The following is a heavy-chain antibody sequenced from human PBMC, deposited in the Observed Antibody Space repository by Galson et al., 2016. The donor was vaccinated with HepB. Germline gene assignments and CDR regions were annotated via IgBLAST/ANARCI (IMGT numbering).Heavy chain of an antibody. J-gene: IGHJ1*01. D-gene: IGHD1-26*01. CDR2: VYYSGST. Sequence: SETLSLTCTVSGAYIDGSSYYWGWIRQPPGKGLEWLGSVYYSGSTDYKPSPKSRATISVDKSKHQFPLKTTSATAADTAMYYCGRENNCGMMGAGREIEHWGQGILVIVSS. CDR1: GAYIDGSSYY. V-gene: IGHV4-39*06. CDR3: GRENNCGMMGAGREIEH.